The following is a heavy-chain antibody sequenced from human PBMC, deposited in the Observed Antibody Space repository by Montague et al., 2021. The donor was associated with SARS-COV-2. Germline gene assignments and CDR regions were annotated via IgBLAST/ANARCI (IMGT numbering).Heavy chain of an antibody. J-gene: IGHJ4*02. CDR2: MHFTGKT. D-gene: IGHD3-10*01. Sequence: SETLSLTCSVSGDSITNHYWSRIRQPAGKGLEWIGRMHFTGKTNFSPFFSSRLTMSADTSKNQFSLKLTSVTAADTAIYFCARDRFDFGAGRPGTIDFWGQGTLVTVSS. V-gene: IGHV4-4*07. CDR1: GDSITNHY. CDR3: ARDRFDFGAGRPGTIDF.